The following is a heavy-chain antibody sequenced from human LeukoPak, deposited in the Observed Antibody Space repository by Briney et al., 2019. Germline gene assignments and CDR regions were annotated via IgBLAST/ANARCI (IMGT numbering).Heavy chain of an antibody. CDR3: ARASREGLRYFDWLVGPELYGMDV. J-gene: IGHJ6*02. CDR1: GFTFSSYE. Sequence: PGGSLRLSCAASGFTFSSYEMNWVRQAPGKGLEWVSYISSSGSTIYYADSVKGRFTISRDNAKNSLYLQMNSLRAEDTAVYYCARASREGLRYFDWLVGPELYGMDVWGQGTTVTVSS. V-gene: IGHV3-48*03. D-gene: IGHD3-9*01. CDR2: ISSSGSTI.